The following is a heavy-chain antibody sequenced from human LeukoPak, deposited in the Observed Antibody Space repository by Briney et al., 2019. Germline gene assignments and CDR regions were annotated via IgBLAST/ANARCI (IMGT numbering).Heavy chain of an antibody. D-gene: IGHD3-22*01. V-gene: IGHV4-30-4*01. Sequence: PSETLSLTCTVSGGSISSGDYYWSWIRQPPGRGLEWIAYMYYSGSTYYNPSLKSRVTMSADTSKNQLSLKLSSVNAADTAVYYCARTYYYDSRIDPWGQGILVTVSS. J-gene: IGHJ5*02. CDR2: MYYSGST. CDR3: ARTYYYDSRIDP. CDR1: GGSISSGDYY.